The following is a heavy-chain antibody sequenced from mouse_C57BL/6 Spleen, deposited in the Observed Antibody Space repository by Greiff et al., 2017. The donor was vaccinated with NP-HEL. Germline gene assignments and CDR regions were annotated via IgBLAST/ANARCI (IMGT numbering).Heavy chain of an antibody. J-gene: IGHJ1*03. CDR3: ARQYGNWYFDV. CDR1: GFTFSDYG. D-gene: IGHD2-1*01. V-gene: IGHV5-15*01. Sequence: EVHLVESGGGLVQPGGSLKLSCAASGFTFSDYGMAWVRQAPRKGPEWVAFISNLAYSIYYADTVTGRFTISRENAKNTLYLEMSSLRSEDTAMYYCARQYGNWYFDVWGTGTTVTVSS. CDR2: ISNLAYSI.